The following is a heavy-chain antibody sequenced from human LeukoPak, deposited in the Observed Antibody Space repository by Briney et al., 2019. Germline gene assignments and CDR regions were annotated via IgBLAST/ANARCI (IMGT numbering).Heavy chain of an antibody. Sequence: GGSLRLPCAASGFTFDDYAMHWVRQAPGKGLEWVSGISWNSGSIGYADSVKGRFTISRDNAKNSLYLQMNSLRAEDTALYYCAKAYMDSFDLWGRGTLVIVSS. CDR2: ISWNSGSI. D-gene: IGHD2-2*03. J-gene: IGHJ2*01. V-gene: IGHV3-9*01. CDR3: AKAYMDSFDL. CDR1: GFTFDDYA.